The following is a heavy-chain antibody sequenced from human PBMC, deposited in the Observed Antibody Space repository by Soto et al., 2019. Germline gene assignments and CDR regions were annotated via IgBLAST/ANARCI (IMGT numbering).Heavy chain of an antibody. Sequence: QVQLLESGGGVVQSGTSLRLSCVASSFTLSSHGMHWVRQAPGKGLEWVSFIWDDGRDKYYADSVEGRFLISRDNSKNTMTLQVKTLRPEDTALYYCVRGATTTGWFDAFDLWGRGTMVTVSS. V-gene: IGHV3-33*03. CDR1: SFTLSSHG. J-gene: IGHJ3*01. D-gene: IGHD6-19*01. CDR2: IWDDGRDK. CDR3: VRGATTTGWFDAFDL.